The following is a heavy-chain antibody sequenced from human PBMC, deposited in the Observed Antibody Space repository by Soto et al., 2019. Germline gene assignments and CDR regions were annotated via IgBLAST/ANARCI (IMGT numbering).Heavy chain of an antibody. Sequence: GGSLRLSCAASGFAFNFYSISWVRQAPGKGLEWVSSITSDSKYIYHADSVKGRFTISRDNAKNSLYLQMNSLRPEDTAVYYCARSMGPVITSGYYFDYWGQGAQVTVSS. J-gene: IGHJ4*02. CDR3: ARSMGPVITSGYYFDY. V-gene: IGHV3-21*01. CDR2: ITSDSKYI. D-gene: IGHD3-16*01. CDR1: GFAFNFYS.